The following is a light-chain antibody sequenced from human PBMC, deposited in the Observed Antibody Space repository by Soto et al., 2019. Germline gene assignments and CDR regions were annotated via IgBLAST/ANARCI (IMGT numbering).Light chain of an antibody. Sequence: QSALAQPPSASGTPGQRVTISCSGGNSDIGTNTVNWYQQVPGAAPKLLIYSNDQRPSGVPDRFSGSKSGTSASLAISGLQSDDEVDYYCAAWDDSLFGHVFGTGTKVTVL. CDR3: AAWDDSLFGHV. V-gene: IGLV1-44*01. J-gene: IGLJ1*01. CDR2: SND. CDR1: NSDIGTNT.